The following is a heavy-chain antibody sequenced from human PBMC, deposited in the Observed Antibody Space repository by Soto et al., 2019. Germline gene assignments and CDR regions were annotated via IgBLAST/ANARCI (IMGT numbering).Heavy chain of an antibody. Sequence: SETLSLTCTFSGGSLXSGXYYWSWIRQHPGKGLEWIGYIYYSGNTYYNPSVKSRVTMSVDTSKNQLSLKLSSVTAADTAVYYCARSAGIAVAGHDYWGQGTLVTVSS. D-gene: IGHD6-19*01. CDR2: IYYSGNT. CDR3: ARSAGIAVAGHDY. V-gene: IGHV4-31*03. J-gene: IGHJ4*02. CDR1: GGSLXSGXYY.